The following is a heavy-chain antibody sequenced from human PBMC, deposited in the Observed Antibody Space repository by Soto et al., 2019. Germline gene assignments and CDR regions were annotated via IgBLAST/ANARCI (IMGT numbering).Heavy chain of an antibody. J-gene: IGHJ6*02. CDR2: ISGSGGST. D-gene: IGHD6-6*01. CDR3: ARDYGLPERSSYYYGMDV. V-gene: IGHV3-23*01. CDR1: GFTFDNYA. Sequence: GGSLRLSCAASGFTFDNYAMSWVRQAPGKGLEWVSVISGSGGSTYYADSVKGRFTISRDNSKNTLYLQMNSLRAEDTAVYYCARDYGLPERSSYYYGMDVWGQGTTVIVSS.